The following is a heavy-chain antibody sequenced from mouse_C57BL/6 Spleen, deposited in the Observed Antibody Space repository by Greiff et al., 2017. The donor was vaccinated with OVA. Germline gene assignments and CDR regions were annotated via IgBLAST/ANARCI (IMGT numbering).Heavy chain of an antibody. V-gene: IGHV1-81*01. CDR1: GYTFTSYG. CDR2: IYPRSGNT. J-gene: IGHJ3*01. Sequence: VQLQQSGAELARPGASVKLSCKASGYTFTSYGISWVKQRPGQGLEWIGEIYPRSGNTYYNEKFKGKATLTADKSSSTAYMELRSLTSEDSAVYFCAREDYDWAWFAYWGQGTLVTVSA. CDR3: AREDYDWAWFAY. D-gene: IGHD2-4*01.